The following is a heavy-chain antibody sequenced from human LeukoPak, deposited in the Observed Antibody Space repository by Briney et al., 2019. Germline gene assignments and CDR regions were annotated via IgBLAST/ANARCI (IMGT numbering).Heavy chain of an antibody. V-gene: IGHV4-59*01. CDR1: GGSFSGYY. CDR2: IYYSGST. Sequence: ASETLSLTCAVYGGSFSGYYWSWIRQPPGKGLEWIGYIYYSGSTNYNPSLKSRVTISLHTSKNQFSLKLSSVTAADTAVYYCARVQIAYSYGLFDYWGQGTLVTVSS. CDR3: ARVQIAYSYGLFDY. D-gene: IGHD5-18*01. J-gene: IGHJ4*02.